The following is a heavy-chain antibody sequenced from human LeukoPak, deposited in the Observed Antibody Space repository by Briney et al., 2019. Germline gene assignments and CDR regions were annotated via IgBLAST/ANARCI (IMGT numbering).Heavy chain of an antibody. CDR3: ARSDTANYYYYGMDV. CDR2: IGTAGDT. D-gene: IGHD5-18*01. V-gene: IGHV3-13*01. CDR1: GFTFSSYD. J-gene: IGHJ6*02. Sequence: GGSLRLSCAASGFTFSSYDMHGVRQATGKGLEWVSAIGTAGDTYYPGSVKGRFTISRENAKNSLYLQMNSLRAGDTAVYYCARSDTANYYYYGMDVWGQGTTVTVSS.